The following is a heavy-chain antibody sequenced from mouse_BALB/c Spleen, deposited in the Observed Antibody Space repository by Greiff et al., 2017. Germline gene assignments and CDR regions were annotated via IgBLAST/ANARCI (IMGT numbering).Heavy chain of an antibody. CDR1: GYSFTGYF. J-gene: IGHJ4*01. V-gene: IGHV1-37*01. CDR3: GRSRGRYDDAMDY. Sequence: VQLKESGPELVKPGASVKISCKASGYSFTGYFMNWVKQSHGKSLEWIGRINPYNGDTFYNQKFKGKATLTVDKSSSTAHMELLSLTSEDSAVYYCGRSRGRYDDAMDYWGQGTSVTVSS. D-gene: IGHD2-14*01. CDR2: INPYNGDT.